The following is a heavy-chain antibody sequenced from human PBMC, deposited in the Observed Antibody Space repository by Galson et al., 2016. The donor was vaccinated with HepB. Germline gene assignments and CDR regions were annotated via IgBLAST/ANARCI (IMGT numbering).Heavy chain of an antibody. V-gene: IGHV4-31*11. CDR2: IHYSGTT. CDR3: ARGYSYALDV. Sequence: TLSLTCAVSGGSISSGDYYWSWIRQHPGEGLEWIGFIHYSGTTYYYPSLKSRVSISIDTSKNQFSMTLTSVATADTAVYYCARGYSYALDVWGQGTTVTVSS. CDR1: GGSISSGDYY. J-gene: IGHJ6*02.